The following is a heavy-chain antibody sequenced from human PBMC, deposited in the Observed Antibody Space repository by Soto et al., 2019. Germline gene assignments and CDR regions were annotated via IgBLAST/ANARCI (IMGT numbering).Heavy chain of an antibody. D-gene: IGHD3-9*01. CDR2: IYYSGST. CDR1: GGSISSGGYY. V-gene: IGHV4-31*03. CDR3: ASQNYDILTGPTV. J-gene: IGHJ4*02. Sequence: QVQLQESGPGLVKPSQTLSLTCTVSGGSISSGGYYWSWIRHHPGKGLEWIGYIYYSGSTYYNPSLKSRVTISVDTSKNQFSLKLSSVTAADTAVYYCASQNYDILTGPTVWGQGTLVTVSS.